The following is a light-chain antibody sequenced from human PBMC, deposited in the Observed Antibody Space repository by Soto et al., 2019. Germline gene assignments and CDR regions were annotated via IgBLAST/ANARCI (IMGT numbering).Light chain of an antibody. CDR3: QQANSFTRT. V-gene: IGKV1-12*01. J-gene: IGKJ4*01. CDR1: ENIYRY. CDR2: SAS. Sequence: DIQRTQSPSSRSASVGDGIQITRRANENIYRYLNWYPKKSGQAPKIIIYSASSLQSGVPSRFSGSGSGTDFNLTISSLQPEDFATYYCQQANSFTRTFGGGTKVDIK.